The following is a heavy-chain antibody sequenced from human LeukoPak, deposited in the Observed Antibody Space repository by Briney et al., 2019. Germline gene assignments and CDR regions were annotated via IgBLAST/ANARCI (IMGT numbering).Heavy chain of an antibody. CDR1: GFTFSSYS. V-gene: IGHV3-21*01. CDR2: ISRSSSYI. J-gene: IGHJ6*02. D-gene: IGHD3-3*01. Sequence: GGSLRLSCAASGFTFSSYSMNWVRQAPGKGLEWVSSISRSSSYIYYADSVKGRFTISRDNAKNSLYLQMNSLRAEDTAVYYCARDKPVTIFGVVYYYGMDVWGQGTTVTVSS. CDR3: ARDKPVTIFGVVYYYGMDV.